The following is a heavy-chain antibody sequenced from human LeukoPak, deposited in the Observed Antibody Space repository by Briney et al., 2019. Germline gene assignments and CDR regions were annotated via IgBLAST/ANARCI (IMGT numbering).Heavy chain of an antibody. V-gene: IGHV1-46*03. D-gene: IGHD3-10*01. CDR2: INPSGGST. Sequence: ASVKVSCKASGYTFTSYYMHWVRQAPGQGLEWMGIINPSGGSTSYAQKFQGRITMTSDTSTSTVYMELSSLRSEDTGVYYCARAEGFGELYYMDVWGKGTTVTVSS. CDR3: ARAEGFGELYYMDV. J-gene: IGHJ6*03. CDR1: GYTFTSYY.